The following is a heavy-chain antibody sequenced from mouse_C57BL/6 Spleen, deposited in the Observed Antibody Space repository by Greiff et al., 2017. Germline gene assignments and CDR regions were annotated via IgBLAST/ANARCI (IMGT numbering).Heavy chain of an antibody. Sequence: DVQLQESVAELVRPGASVKLSCTASGFNIKNTYMHWVKQRPEQGLEWIGRIDPANGNTKYAPKFQGKATITADTSSNTAYLQLSSLTSEDTAIYYCAPNYYGSSYDAMDYWGQGTSVTVSS. CDR2: IDPANGNT. CDR3: APNYYGSSYDAMDY. J-gene: IGHJ4*01. CDR1: GFNIKNTY. D-gene: IGHD1-1*01. V-gene: IGHV14-3*01.